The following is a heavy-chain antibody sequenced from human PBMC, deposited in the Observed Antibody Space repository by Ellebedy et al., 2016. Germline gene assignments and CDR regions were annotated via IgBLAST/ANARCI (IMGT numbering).Heavy chain of an antibody. CDR1: GYSISSGYY. V-gene: IGHV4-38-2*02. CDR3: ARMYSSSWYHFDY. Sequence: SETLSLXCTVSGYSISSGYYWGWIRQPPGKGLEWIGSIYHSGSTYYNPSLKSRVTISVDTSKNQFSLKLSSVTAADTAVYYCARMYSSSWYHFDYWGQGTLVTVSS. CDR2: IYHSGST. D-gene: IGHD6-13*01. J-gene: IGHJ4*02.